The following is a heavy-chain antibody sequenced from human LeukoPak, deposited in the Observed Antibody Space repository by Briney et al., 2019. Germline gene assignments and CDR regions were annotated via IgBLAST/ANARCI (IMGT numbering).Heavy chain of an antibody. Sequence: SETLSLTCTVSGGSFRSSSYYWGWIRQTPGKGLEWIGCIYYSGSTYYNPSLKSRVTISVGTSENQFSLKLSSVTAADTAVYYCARGKGVGARARFDPWGQGTLVTVSS. CDR1: GGSFRSSSYY. J-gene: IGHJ5*02. D-gene: IGHD1-26*01. V-gene: IGHV4-39*01. CDR3: ARGKGVGARARFDP. CDR2: IYYSGST.